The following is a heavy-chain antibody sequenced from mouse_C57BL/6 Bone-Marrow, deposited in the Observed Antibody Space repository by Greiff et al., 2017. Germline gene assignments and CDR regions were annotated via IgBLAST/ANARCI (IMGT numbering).Heavy chain of an antibody. J-gene: IGHJ4*01. D-gene: IGHD4-1*01. CDR2: IDPSDSYT. CDR3: ARLGRDAMAY. CDR1: GYTFTSYW. Sequence: QVQLQQPGAELVRPGTSVKLSCKASGYTFTSYWMHWVKQRPGQGLEWIGVIDPSDSYTNYNQKFKGKATLTVDTSSSTAYMQLSSLTSEDSAVYYCARLGRDAMAYWGQGTSVTVSS. V-gene: IGHV1-59*01.